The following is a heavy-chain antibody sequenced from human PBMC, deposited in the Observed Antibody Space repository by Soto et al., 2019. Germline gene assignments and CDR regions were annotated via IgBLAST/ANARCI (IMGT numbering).Heavy chain of an antibody. D-gene: IGHD2-8*01. CDR1: GGSISRYC. CDR3: ARGEIGNGYGMDV. V-gene: IGHV4-4*07. CDR2: IYPSGST. Sequence: SQTLSLTCTVSGGSISRYCRRWIRQPSGKGLEWIGRIYPSGSTNDSPALKSRVTMSVDTSKNQLSLKLSSVTAADTAVYYCARGEIGNGYGMDVWGQGTTVTVSS. J-gene: IGHJ6*02.